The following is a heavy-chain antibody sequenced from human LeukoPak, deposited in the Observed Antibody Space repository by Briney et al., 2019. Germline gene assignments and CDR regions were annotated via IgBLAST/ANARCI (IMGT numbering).Heavy chain of an antibody. Sequence: GGSLRLSCAASGFTFDDYAMHWVRQAPGKGLEWVSGISWNSGSIGYADSVKGRFTISRDNAKNSLYLQMNSLRAEDTALYYCAKDAAAAGNWYFDLWGRGTLVTVSS. CDR1: GFTFDDYA. CDR3: AKDAAAAGNWYFDL. J-gene: IGHJ2*01. CDR2: ISWNSGSI. D-gene: IGHD6-13*01. V-gene: IGHV3-9*01.